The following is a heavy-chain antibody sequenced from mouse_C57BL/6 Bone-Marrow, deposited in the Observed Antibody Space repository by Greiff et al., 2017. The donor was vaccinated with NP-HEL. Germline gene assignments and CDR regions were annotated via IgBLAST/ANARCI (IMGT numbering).Heavy chain of an antibody. D-gene: IGHD2-4*01. Sequence: VQLQQSGAELVRPGTSVKMSCKASGYTFTNYWIGWAKQRPGHGLEWIGDIYPGGGYTNYNEKFKGKATLTADKSSSTAYMQFSSLTSEDSAIYYCARCDYDVFDYWGQGTTLTVSS. CDR1: GYTFTNYW. CDR2: IYPGGGYT. J-gene: IGHJ2*01. V-gene: IGHV1-63*01. CDR3: ARCDYDVFDY.